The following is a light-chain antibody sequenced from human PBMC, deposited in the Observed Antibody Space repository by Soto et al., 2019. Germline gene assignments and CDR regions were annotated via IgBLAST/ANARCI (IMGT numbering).Light chain of an antibody. J-gene: IGKJ4*01. CDR2: SAS. V-gene: IGKV1-12*01. CDR3: QVGNSFPPT. CDR1: QGIGSW. Sequence: TCRASQGIGSWLAWYQQKPGKAPKLLIYSASTLQSGVPSGEGGRGSGSDVSLSISTLQPEVLSAYYCQVGNSFPPTCGGGTKVDIK.